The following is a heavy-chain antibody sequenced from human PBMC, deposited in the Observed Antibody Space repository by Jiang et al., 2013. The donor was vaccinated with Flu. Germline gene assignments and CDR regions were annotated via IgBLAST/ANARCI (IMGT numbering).Heavy chain of an antibody. CDR3: ARGEWELRGSLAY. Sequence: GPGLVKPSETLSLTCTVSGGSISNYYWSWIRQPPGRGLECIGYIYNSGRINYNPSLKSRVSISVDTSRNQFSLNLNSVTAADTAMHYCARGEWELRGSLAYWGLGTLVTVSS. CDR2: IYNSGRI. CDR1: GGSISNYY. J-gene: IGHJ4*02. V-gene: IGHV4-59*01. D-gene: IGHD1-26*01.